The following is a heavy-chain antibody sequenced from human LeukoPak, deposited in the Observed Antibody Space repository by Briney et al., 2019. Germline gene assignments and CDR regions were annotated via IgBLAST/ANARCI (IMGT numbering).Heavy chain of an antibody. J-gene: IGHJ4*02. CDR3: AKGSTDSRPYYFDF. D-gene: IGHD6-13*01. CDR1: GFTISNYV. V-gene: IGHV3-23*01. Sequence: GGSLRLSCAASGFTISNYVMSWVRQAPGKGLEWVSAIIGSNTYYADSVRGRFTTSRDNSKNTLFLQMDTLRADDTAVYYCAKGSTDSRPYYFDFWGQGTLVTVSS. CDR2: IIGSNT.